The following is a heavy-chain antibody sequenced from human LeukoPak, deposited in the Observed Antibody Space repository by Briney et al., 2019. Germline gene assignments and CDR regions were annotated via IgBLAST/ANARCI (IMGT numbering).Heavy chain of an antibody. V-gene: IGHV4-59*01. Sequence: SETLSLTCTVSGGPISSYYWSWIRRPPGKGLEWIGYIYYSGSTNYNPSLKSRVTISVDTSKNQFSLKLSSVTAADTAVYYCARAEAYCSSTSCYFFYGMDVWGRGTTVTVSS. D-gene: IGHD2-2*01. CDR3: ARAEAYCSSTSCYFFYGMDV. CDR2: IYYSGST. CDR1: GGPISSYY. J-gene: IGHJ6*02.